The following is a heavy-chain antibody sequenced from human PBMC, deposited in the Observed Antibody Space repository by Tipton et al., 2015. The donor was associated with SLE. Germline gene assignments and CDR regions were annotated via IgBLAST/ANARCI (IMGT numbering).Heavy chain of an antibody. Sequence: NLSLTCSVSSYSIYNGFYWGWIRQSPGKGLEWIGSIYRSGTAYYNPSLKSRVTMSVDTSKNQFSLKLTSVTAADTAVYYCARDPYDSWSDYQATFDYWGQGTLTTVSS. CDR1: SYSIYNGFY. J-gene: IGHJ4*02. CDR3: ARDPYDSWSDYQATFDY. CDR2: IYRSGTA. V-gene: IGHV4-38-2*02. D-gene: IGHD3-3*01.